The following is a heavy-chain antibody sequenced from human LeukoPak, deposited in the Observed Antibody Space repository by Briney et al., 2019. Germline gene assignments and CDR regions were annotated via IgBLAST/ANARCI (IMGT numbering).Heavy chain of an antibody. D-gene: IGHD3-22*01. CDR3: AGAQSPMIVEDY. V-gene: IGHV1-18*01. Sequence: ASVKVSCKASGYTFTSYGISWVRQAPGQGLEWMGWVSAYSGNTNYAQKLKGRVTMTTDTSTSTAYMELRSLRSEDTAVYYCAGAQSPMIVEDYWGQGTLVTVSS. J-gene: IGHJ4*02. CDR1: GYTFTSYG. CDR2: VSAYSGNT.